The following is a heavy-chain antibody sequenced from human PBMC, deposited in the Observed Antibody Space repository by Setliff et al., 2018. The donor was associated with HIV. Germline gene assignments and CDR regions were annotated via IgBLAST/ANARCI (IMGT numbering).Heavy chain of an antibody. D-gene: IGHD1-26*01. J-gene: IGHJ4*02. Sequence: SETLSLTCTVSGDSSSNDYWTWVRQPPGKGLEWIGHIYNSESTKYNPSLKSRVTISVDTSTNQFSLQLNSVTAADTAVYFCARTRAPYFFDFWGQGAQVTVSS. CDR3: ARTRAPYFFDF. CDR2: IYNSEST. CDR1: GDSSSNDY. V-gene: IGHV4-59*12.